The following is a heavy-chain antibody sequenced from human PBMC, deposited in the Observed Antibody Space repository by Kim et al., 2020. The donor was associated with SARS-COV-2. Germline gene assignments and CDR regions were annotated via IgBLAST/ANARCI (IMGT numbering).Heavy chain of an antibody. Sequence: SVKVSCKASGGTFSCYAISWVRQAPGQGLEWMGGIIPIFGTANYAQKFQGRVTITADESTSTAYMELSSLRSEDTAVYYCARGLDVVVVAATLGGMDVWGQGTTVTVSS. V-gene: IGHV1-69*13. J-gene: IGHJ6*02. CDR3: ARGLDVVVVAATLGGMDV. D-gene: IGHD2-15*01. CDR2: IIPIFGTA. CDR1: GGTFSCYA.